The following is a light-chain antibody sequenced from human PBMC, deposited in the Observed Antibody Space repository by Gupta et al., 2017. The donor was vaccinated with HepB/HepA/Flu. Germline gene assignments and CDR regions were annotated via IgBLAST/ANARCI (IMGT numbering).Light chain of an antibody. Sequence: EIVLTQSTGTLSLSPGERATLSCRASQSVSSSYLAWYQQKPGQAPRLLIYGASSRAADIPDRFSGSGSGTDFTLTISRLEPEDFAVDYCQQYCSSPRTFGQGTKVEIK. CDR3: QQYCSSPRT. CDR2: GAS. J-gene: IGKJ1*01. CDR1: QSVSSSY. V-gene: IGKV3-20*01.